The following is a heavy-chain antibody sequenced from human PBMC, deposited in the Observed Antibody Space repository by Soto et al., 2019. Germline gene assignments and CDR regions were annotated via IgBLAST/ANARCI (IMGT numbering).Heavy chain of an antibody. V-gene: IGHV3-23*01. CDR2: ISSGGNT. CDR3: AKLGYCTGGTCYLDYYYGVDV. CDR1: GFSFSRNA. J-gene: IGHJ6*02. D-gene: IGHD2-15*01. Sequence: QLLESGGGLVQPGGSLRLSCAASGFSFSRNAMSWVRQAPGKGLEWVSSISSGGNTYYEDSVKGRFTISRDNAKNTQSLQMTSLGAEDTAVYYCAKLGYCTGGTCYLDYYYGVDVWGQGTTVTVS.